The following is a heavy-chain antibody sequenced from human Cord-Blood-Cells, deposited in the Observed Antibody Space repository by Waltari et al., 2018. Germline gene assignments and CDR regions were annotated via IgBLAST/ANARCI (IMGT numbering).Heavy chain of an antibody. D-gene: IGHD1-26*01. V-gene: IGHV4-34*01. CDR2: INRSGST. CDR1: GGSFSGYY. Sequence: QVQLQQWGAGLLKPSETLSLTCAVYGGSFSGYYWSWIRQPPGKGLEWIGEINRSGSTNSNPSLKSRVTISVDTSKNQFSLKLSSVTAADTAVYYGARGRSWDGAFDIWGQGTMVTDSS. CDR3: ARGRSWDGAFDI. J-gene: IGHJ3*02.